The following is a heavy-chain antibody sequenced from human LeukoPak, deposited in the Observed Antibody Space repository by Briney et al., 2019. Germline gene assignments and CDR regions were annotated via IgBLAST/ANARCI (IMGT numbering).Heavy chain of an antibody. CDR2: IYYSGST. CDR1: GGSISSSSYY. D-gene: IGHD3-3*01. J-gene: IGHJ4*02. Sequence: SETLSLTCTVSGGSISSSSYYWGWIRQPPGKGLEWIGSIYYSGSTYYNPSLKSRVTISVDTSKNQFSLKLSSVTAADTAVYYCAREWTTIFGVVLYYFDYWGQGTLVTVSS. V-gene: IGHV4-39*07. CDR3: AREWTTIFGVVLYYFDY.